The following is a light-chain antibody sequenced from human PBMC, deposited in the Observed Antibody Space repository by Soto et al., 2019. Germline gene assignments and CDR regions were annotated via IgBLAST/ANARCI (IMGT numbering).Light chain of an antibody. CDR1: SSDVGGYNR. J-gene: IGLJ1*01. Sequence: QSVLTQPLSVSGSPGQSVTISCAGTSSDVGGYNRVSWYQQPPGTAPKLVISEVSNRPSGVPDRFSGSKSANTASLTISGLQAEDEADYYCSSYTGSSTWVFGTGTKVTVL. CDR3: SSYTGSSTWV. CDR2: EVS. V-gene: IGLV2-18*02.